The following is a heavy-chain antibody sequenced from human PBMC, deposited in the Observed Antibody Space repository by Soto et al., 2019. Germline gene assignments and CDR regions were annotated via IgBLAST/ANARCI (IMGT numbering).Heavy chain of an antibody. CDR2: IYHSGST. Sequence: QVQLQESGPGLVKPSGTLSLTCAVSGGSISSSNWWSWVRQPPGKGLEWIGEIYHSGSTNYNPSLKSRVTITIDKSKNQFALKLSSVTAADTAVYYCARVRDCSSTSCYVFDYWGQGTLVTVSS. CDR3: ARVRDCSSTSCYVFDY. J-gene: IGHJ4*02. D-gene: IGHD2-2*01. V-gene: IGHV4-4*02. CDR1: GGSISSSNW.